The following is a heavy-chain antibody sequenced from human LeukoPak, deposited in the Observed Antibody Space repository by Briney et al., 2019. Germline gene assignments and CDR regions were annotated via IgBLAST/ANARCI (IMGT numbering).Heavy chain of an antibody. CDR3: ARVFDYVWGSYRYSYYMDV. V-gene: IGHV1-18*04. CDR1: GYTFTGYY. CDR2: ISAYNGNT. D-gene: IGHD3-16*02. J-gene: IGHJ6*03. Sequence: GASVKVSCKASGYTFTGYYMHWVRQAPGQGLEWMGWISAYNGNTNYAQKLQGRVTMTTDTSTSTAYMELRSLRSDDTAVYYCARVFDYVWGSYRYSYYMDVWGKGTTVTVSS.